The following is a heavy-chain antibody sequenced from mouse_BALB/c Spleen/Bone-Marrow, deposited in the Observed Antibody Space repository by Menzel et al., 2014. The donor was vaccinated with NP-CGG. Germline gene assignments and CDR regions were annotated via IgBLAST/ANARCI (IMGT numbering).Heavy chain of an antibody. Sequence: EVKLVESGAELVKPGASVKLSCTASGFNIKDTYMHWVKQRPEQGLEWIGRIDPANGNTKYDPKFQGKATITADTSPNTAYLQLSSLTSEDTAVYYCARNYGYSKSFAYWGQGTLVTVSA. CDR1: GFNIKDTY. D-gene: IGHD2-2*01. V-gene: IGHV14-3*02. CDR3: ARNYGYSKSFAY. CDR2: IDPANGNT. J-gene: IGHJ3*01.